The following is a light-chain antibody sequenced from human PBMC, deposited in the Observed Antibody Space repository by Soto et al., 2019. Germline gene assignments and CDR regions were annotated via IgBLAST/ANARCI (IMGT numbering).Light chain of an antibody. V-gene: IGLV2-14*03. CDR1: SSDVGGYNY. CDR2: DVS. CDR3: SSYTSTSTLYV. J-gene: IGLJ1*01. Sequence: QSALTQPASVSGSPGQSITISCTGTSSDVGGYNYVSWYQHHPGKAPKLMIYDVSSRPSGVSDRFSGSKSGNTASLTISGLQAEDDADYHCSSYTSTSTLYVFGTGTKVTVL.